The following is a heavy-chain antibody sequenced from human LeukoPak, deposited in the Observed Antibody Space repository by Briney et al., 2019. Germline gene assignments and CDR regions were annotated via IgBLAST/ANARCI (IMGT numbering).Heavy chain of an antibody. Sequence: GGSLRLSCAASGFTFSSYAMHWVRQAPGKGLEWVAVISYDGSNKYYADSVKGRFTISRDNSKNTLYLQMNSLRAEDTAVYYCARKEGGQLVNTRRWFDPWGQGTLVTVSS. V-gene: IGHV3-30*04. CDR3: ARKEGGQLVNTRRWFDP. CDR2: ISYDGSNK. D-gene: IGHD6-13*01. CDR1: GFTFSSYA. J-gene: IGHJ5*02.